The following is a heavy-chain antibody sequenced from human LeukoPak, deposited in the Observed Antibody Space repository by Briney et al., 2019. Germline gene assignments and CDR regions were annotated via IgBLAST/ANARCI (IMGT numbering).Heavy chain of an antibody. Sequence: SETLSLTCTVSGGSISSYDWSWIRQPPGKGLEWIGDIYYSGYTNYNPSLKRRVTISVDTYKNQFSLKLRSVAAADTAVYYCARETSQKGAHYMDAWGKGTPVTISS. J-gene: IGHJ6*03. CDR1: GGSISSYD. V-gene: IGHV4-59*01. D-gene: IGHD3-16*01. CDR2: IYYSGYT. CDR3: ARETSQKGAHYMDA.